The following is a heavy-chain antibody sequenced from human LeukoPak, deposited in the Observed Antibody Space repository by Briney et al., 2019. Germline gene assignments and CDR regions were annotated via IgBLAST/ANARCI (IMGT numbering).Heavy chain of an antibody. CDR1: GFPFSSND. CDR3: AKGGWLEY. D-gene: IGHD6-19*01. Sequence: GGSLRLSCAASGFPFSSNDMSWVRQAPGKGLEWVSALSVAGGRTHYADSVKGRFTISRDNSKNTLYLHMDSLRAEDTAVYCCAKGGWLEYWGQGTLVTVSS. CDR2: LSVAGGRT. J-gene: IGHJ4*02. V-gene: IGHV3-23*01.